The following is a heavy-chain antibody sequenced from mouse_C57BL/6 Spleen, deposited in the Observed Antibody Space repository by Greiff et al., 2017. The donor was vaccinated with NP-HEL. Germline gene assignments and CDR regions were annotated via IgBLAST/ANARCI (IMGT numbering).Heavy chain of an antibody. J-gene: IGHJ4*01. Sequence: EVMLVESGGGLVQSGRSLRLSCATSGFTFSDFYMEWVRQAPGKGLEWIPASRNKANDYTTEYSASVKGRFIVSRDTSQSILYLQMNALRAEDTAIYYCARDNSNYVGAMDYWGQGTSVTVSS. CDR2: SRNKANDYTT. D-gene: IGHD2-5*01. CDR1: GFTFSDFY. V-gene: IGHV7-1*01. CDR3: ARDNSNYVGAMDY.